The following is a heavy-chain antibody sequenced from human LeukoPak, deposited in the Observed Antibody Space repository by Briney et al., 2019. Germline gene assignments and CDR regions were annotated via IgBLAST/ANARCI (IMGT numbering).Heavy chain of an antibody. CDR1: GYTFTSYY. CDR3: ARGGLTMVRGKLHSVDP. Sequence: ASVKVSCKASGYTFTSYYMHWVRQAPGQGLEWMGIINPSGGSTSYAQKFQGRVTMTRDMSTSTDYMELSSLRSEDTAVYYCARGGLTMVRGKLHSVDPWGQGTLVTVSS. CDR2: INPSGGST. J-gene: IGHJ5*02. V-gene: IGHV1-46*01. D-gene: IGHD3-10*01.